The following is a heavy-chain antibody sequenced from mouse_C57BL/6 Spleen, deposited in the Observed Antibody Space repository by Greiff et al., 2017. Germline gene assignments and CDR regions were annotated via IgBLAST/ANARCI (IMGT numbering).Heavy chain of an antibody. J-gene: IGHJ1*03. CDR3: VRDLSTYYSNYGGYFDV. V-gene: IGHV10-3*01. D-gene: IGHD2-5*01. CDR2: IRSKSSNYAS. CDR1: GFTFNTYA. Sequence: EVQRVESGGGLVQPKGSLKLSCAASGFTFNTYAMHWVRQAPGKGLEWVARIRSKSSNYASYYADSVKDRFTISRDDSQSMLYLQMNNLKTENTAMYYCVRDLSTYYSNYGGYFDVWGTGTTVTVSS.